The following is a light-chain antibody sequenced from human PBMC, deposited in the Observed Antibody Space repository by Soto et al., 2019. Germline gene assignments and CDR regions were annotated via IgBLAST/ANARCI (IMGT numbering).Light chain of an antibody. Sequence: EIVMTQSPATLSVSPGERATLSCRASQSVNTNLAWYQQKPGQAPSLLIYGASTRASGVPARFSGSGSGTEFTLTIRSLQSEDFAVYYCQQYTNWPPWTFGQGTKVDFK. V-gene: IGKV3-15*01. CDR2: GAS. CDR3: QQYTNWPPWT. CDR1: QSVNTN. J-gene: IGKJ1*01.